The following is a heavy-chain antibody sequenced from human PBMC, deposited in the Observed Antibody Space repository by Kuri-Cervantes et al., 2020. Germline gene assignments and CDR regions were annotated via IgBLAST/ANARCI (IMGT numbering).Heavy chain of an antibody. CDR2: MNPNSGNT. D-gene: IGHD2-15*01. J-gene: IGHJ6*02. CDR3: ARGLYCSGGSCYFGYYYYGMDV. Sequence: ASVKVSCKASGYTFTSYDINWVRQATGQGLEWMGWMNPNSGNTGYAQKFQGRVTMTRNTSISTAYMELSSLRSEDTAVYYCARGLYCSGGSCYFGYYYYGMDVWGQGTTVTVSS. CDR1: GYTFTSYD. V-gene: IGHV1-8*01.